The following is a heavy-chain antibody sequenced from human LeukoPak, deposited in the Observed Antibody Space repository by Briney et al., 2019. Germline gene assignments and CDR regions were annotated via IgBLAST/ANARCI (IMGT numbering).Heavy chain of an antibody. CDR3: ASKDPYDSRAYLLDY. J-gene: IGHJ4*02. D-gene: IGHD3-22*01. CDR1: VFSFSNYA. V-gene: IGHV3-23*01. CDR2: VSGSGGST. Sequence: GGTLSLSCAVSVFSFSNYAMSCVREAPGKGLEGVSAVSGSGGSTYSTDSVRVRFTISRDTSKNTLYLPMNSLRAQDTGVYYCASKDPYDSRAYLLDYWGQGTLATVSS.